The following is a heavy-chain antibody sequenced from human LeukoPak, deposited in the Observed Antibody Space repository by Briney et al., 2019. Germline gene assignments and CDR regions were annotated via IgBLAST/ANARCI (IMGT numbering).Heavy chain of an antibody. J-gene: IGHJ4*02. CDR3: ARDGRYCAY. CDR1: GFTFSSYW. Sequence: GGSLRLSCAASGFTFSSYWMSWVRQAPGKGLKWVDKIKQDGSEKYYVASVKGRFTISRDNAKNSLYLQMNSLRAEDTAVYYCARDGRYCAYWGQGTLVTVSS. CDR2: IKQDGSEK. D-gene: IGHD2-21*01. V-gene: IGHV3-7*01.